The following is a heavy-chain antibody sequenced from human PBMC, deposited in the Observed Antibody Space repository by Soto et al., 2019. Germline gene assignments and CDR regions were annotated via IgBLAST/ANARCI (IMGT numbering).Heavy chain of an antibody. Sequence: SETLSLTCTVSGVYISSPHHIWSWIRQYPGKGLEWIGFIHYSGTTYYNPSLKSRVAISVDTSRNDFSLRLSSVTAADTAVYYCTTGGDASQTGYWGQGTLVTVS. CDR1: GVYISSPHHI. CDR3: TTGGDASQTGY. J-gene: IGHJ4*02. V-gene: IGHV4-31*03. CDR2: IHYSGTT. D-gene: IGHD1-1*01.